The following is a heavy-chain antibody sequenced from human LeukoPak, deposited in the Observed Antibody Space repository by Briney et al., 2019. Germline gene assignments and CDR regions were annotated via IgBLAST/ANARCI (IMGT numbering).Heavy chain of an antibody. CDR2: ISWNSGSI. Sequence: GRSLRLSCAASGFTFSDYAMHCVRQAPGKGLECVSGISWNSGSIGYADSVKGRFTISRDNAKNSLYLQMNSLRAEDTALYYCAKDIRGGYYYGMDVWGQGTTVTVSS. CDR1: GFTFSDYA. CDR3: AKDIRGGYYYGMDV. J-gene: IGHJ6*02. V-gene: IGHV3-9*01.